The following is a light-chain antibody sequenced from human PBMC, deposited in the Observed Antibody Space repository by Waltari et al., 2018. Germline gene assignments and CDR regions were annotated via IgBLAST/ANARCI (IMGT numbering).Light chain of an antibody. Sequence: QSALTQPASVSGSPGQSITISCTGTYSDIGDNAYVSWYQQHPNKAPPLIIFEGSNRPSGVSNRCSGFKAGITASLTISGLQADDEADYYCSSYTSSSAPYVFGSGTKVTVL. J-gene: IGLJ1*01. V-gene: IGLV2-14*01. CDR1: YSDIGDNAY. CDR2: EGS. CDR3: SSYTSSSAPYV.